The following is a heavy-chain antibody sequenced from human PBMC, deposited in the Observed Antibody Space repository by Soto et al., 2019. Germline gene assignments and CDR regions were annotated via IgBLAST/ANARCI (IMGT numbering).Heavy chain of an antibody. CDR2: ISGSGGST. D-gene: IGHD2-2*01. V-gene: IGHV3-23*01. CDR1: GFTFSSYA. CDR3: AKDGCSSTSCYAVAGWAVLDY. J-gene: IGHJ4*02. Sequence: GGSLRLSCAASGFTFSSYAMHWVRQAPGKGLEWVSAISGSGGSTYYADSVKGRFTISRDNSKNTLYLQMNSLRAEDTAVYYCAKDGCSSTSCYAVAGWAVLDYWGQGTLVTVSS.